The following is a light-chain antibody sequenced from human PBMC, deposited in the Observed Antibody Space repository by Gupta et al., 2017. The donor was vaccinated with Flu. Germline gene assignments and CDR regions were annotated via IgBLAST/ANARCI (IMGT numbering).Light chain of an antibody. Sequence: ITSSCTVTSSDIGSDNYVSWDQQHTGKARNLLIYDVTNRPSGGASLFSGSKAGDTAALTISGLQAEDEADYYGSAGTSSSTLVFGGGTKRTVL. J-gene: IGLJ2*01. CDR3: SAGTSSSTLV. V-gene: IGLV2-14*01. CDR1: SSDIGSDNY. CDR2: DVT.